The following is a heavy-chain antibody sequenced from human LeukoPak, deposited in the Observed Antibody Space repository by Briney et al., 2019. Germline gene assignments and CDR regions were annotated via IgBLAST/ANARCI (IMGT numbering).Heavy chain of an antibody. CDR1: GGTFSSYA. CDR3: ASCDILTGYYIAEYFQH. CDR2: IIPIFGTA. D-gene: IGHD3-9*01. Sequence: SVKVSCKASGGTFSSYAISWVRQAPGQGLEWMGGIIPIFGTANYAQKFQGRVTITADESTSTAYMELSSLRSEDTAVYYCASCDILTGYYIAEYFQHWGQGTLVTVSS. V-gene: IGHV1-69*01. J-gene: IGHJ1*01.